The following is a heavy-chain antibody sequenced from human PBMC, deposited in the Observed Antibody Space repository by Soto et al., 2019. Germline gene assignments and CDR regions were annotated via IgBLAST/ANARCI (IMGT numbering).Heavy chain of an antibody. Sequence: SETLSLTCTVSGGSISSYYWSWIRQPPGKGLEWIGYIYYSGSTNYNPSLKSRVTISVDTSKNQFSLKLSSVTAADTAVYYCARDIGGVADRPRYNWFDPWGQGTLVTVSS. J-gene: IGHJ5*02. CDR3: ARDIGGVADRPRYNWFDP. D-gene: IGHD2-15*01. CDR1: GGSISSYY. V-gene: IGHV4-59*01. CDR2: IYYSGST.